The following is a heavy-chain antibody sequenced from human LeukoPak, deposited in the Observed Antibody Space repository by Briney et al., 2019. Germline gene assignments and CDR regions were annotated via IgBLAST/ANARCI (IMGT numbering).Heavy chain of an antibody. CDR3: AREGGGYYGSGSYFDY. CDR1: GFTFSSYA. CDR2: ISSNGGST. J-gene: IGHJ4*02. V-gene: IGHV3-64*01. D-gene: IGHD3-10*01. Sequence: GGSLRLSCAASGFTFSSYAMHWVRQAPGKGLEYVSAISSNGGSTYYANSVKGRFTISRDNSKNTLYLQMGSLRAEDMAVYYCAREGGGYYGSGSYFDYWGQGTLVTVSS.